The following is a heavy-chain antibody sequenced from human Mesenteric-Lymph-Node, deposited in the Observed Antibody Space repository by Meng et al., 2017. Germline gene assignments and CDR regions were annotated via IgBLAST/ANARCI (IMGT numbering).Heavy chain of an antibody. D-gene: IGHD3-10*01. CDR3: ARASYYYGSGILHRYYYGMDV. Sequence: SVKVSCKAPGGTFSSYTISWVRHAPGQGLEWMGRIIPILGIANYAQKFQGRVTITRNTSISTAYMELSSLRSEDTAVYYCARASYYYGSGILHRYYYGMDVWGQETTVTVSS. CDR2: IIPILGIA. J-gene: IGHJ6*02. CDR1: GGTFSSYT. V-gene: IGHV1-69*02.